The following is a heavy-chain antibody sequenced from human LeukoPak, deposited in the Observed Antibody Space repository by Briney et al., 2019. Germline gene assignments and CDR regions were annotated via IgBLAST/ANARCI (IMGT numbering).Heavy chain of an antibody. Sequence: PGGSLRLSCAASGFTFSGYSMNWVRQAPGKGLEWVSSISSSSTYIYYADSVKGRFTISRDNAKNSLYLQMNSLRAEETDVYYCARGGRYYDSSGYSDYWGQGTLVTVSS. D-gene: IGHD3-22*01. V-gene: IGHV3-21*01. CDR1: GFTFSGYS. CDR2: ISSSSTYI. CDR3: ARGGRYYDSSGYSDY. J-gene: IGHJ4*02.